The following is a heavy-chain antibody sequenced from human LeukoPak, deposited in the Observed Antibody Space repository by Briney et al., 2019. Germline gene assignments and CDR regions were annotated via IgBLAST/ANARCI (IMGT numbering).Heavy chain of an antibody. CDR3: ARGPFGPHDY. J-gene: IGHJ4*02. CDR1: GGSISSYY. D-gene: IGHD3-10*01. Sequence: PSETLSLTCTVSGGSISSYYWSWIRQPPGKGLAWIGYIYYSGSTNYNPSLKSRVTISVDTSKNQFSLKLTSVTAADTAVYYCARGPFGPHDYWGQGTLVTVSS. CDR2: IYYSGST. V-gene: IGHV4-59*08.